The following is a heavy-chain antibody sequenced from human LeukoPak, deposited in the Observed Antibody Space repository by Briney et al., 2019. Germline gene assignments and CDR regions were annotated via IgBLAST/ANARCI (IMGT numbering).Heavy chain of an antibody. CDR2: MNPNSGNT. Sequence: GASVKVSCKASGYTFTSYDINWVRRATGQGLEWMGWMNPNSGNTNYAQKLQGRVTMTTDTSTSTAYMELRSLRSDDTAVYYCARADDYGAEFDYWGQGTLVTVSS. J-gene: IGHJ4*02. V-gene: IGHV1-18*01. CDR3: ARADDYGAEFDY. D-gene: IGHD4-17*01. CDR1: GYTFTSYD.